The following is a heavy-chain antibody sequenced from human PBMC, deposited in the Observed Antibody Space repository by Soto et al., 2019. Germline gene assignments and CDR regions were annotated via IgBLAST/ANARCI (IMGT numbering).Heavy chain of an antibody. J-gene: IGHJ4*02. Sequence: SETLSLTCTVSGGSITSGGYYWSWIRQHPGKGLEWIGYIYYSGSTYYNPSLKSRVAISVDTSKNQFSLKLSSVTAADTAVYYCARRYSYGHFDYWGQGTLVTVSS. V-gene: IGHV4-31*03. CDR2: IYYSGST. D-gene: IGHD5-18*01. CDR1: GGSITSGGYY. CDR3: ARRYSYGHFDY.